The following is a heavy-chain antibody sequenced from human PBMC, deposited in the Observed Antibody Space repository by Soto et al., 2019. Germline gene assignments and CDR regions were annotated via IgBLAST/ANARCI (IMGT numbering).Heavy chain of an antibody. Sequence: QVQLVESGGGVVQPGRSLRLSCVASGFTFQHYGMHWVRQAPGKGLEWVTVISYNGVEKFYGDSVKGRFTVSRDNSRNTLFLQMNDVRVEDTALYYCAKERLAGCGGDCHFDSWGQGTPLAVSS. V-gene: IGHV3-30*18. CDR2: ISYNGVEK. D-gene: IGHD2-21*02. CDR1: GFTFQHYG. CDR3: AKERLAGCGGDCHFDS. J-gene: IGHJ4*02.